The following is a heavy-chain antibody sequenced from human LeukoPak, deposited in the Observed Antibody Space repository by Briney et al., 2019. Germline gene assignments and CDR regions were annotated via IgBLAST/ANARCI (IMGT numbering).Heavy chain of an antibody. V-gene: IGHV4-59*01. CDR3: ARAVGGDGSGSL. J-gene: IGHJ4*02. CDR2: IHYSGST. Sequence: PSETLSLTCTVSGGSIGSYYWSWIRQPPGKGLEWIGYIHYSGSTKYNPSLKSRVTISVDTSKNQFSLKLSSVTAADTALYYCARAVGGDGSGSLWGPGTLVTVSS. CDR1: GGSIGSYY. D-gene: IGHD3-10*01.